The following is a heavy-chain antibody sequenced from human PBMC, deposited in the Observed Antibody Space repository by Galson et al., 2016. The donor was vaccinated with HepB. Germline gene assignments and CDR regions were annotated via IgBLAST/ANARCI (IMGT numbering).Heavy chain of an antibody. CDR1: GYSFTSYW. V-gene: IGHV5-10-1*01. Sequence: QSGAEVTKPGESLRISCKGSGYSFTSYWISWVRQMPGKGLESMGRIDPSDSYTNYSPSFQGHVTISADKSISTAYLQWSSRKASDTAMYYCARRRGTISGVVNDYGMDVWGQGTTVTVSS. CDR2: IDPSDSYT. J-gene: IGHJ6*02. D-gene: IGHD3-3*01. CDR3: ARRRGTISGVVNDYGMDV.